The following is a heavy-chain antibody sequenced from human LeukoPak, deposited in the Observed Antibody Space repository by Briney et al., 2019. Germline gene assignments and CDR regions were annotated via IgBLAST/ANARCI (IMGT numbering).Heavy chain of an antibody. J-gene: IGHJ6*03. Sequence: GGTLRLSCVASGFIFRRYAMNWVRQAPGKGLEWVSGTSGSGGSTYYADSVKGRFTISRDNSKNTLYLQMNSLTVEDSAVYYCAKKVVPDATDSYYYMDVWGKGTTVTISS. CDR2: TSGSGGST. V-gene: IGHV3-23*01. CDR1: GFIFRRYA. CDR3: AKKVVPDATDSYYYMDV. D-gene: IGHD2-2*01.